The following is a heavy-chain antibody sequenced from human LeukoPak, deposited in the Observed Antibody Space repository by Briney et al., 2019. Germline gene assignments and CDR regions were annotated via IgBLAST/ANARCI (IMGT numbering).Heavy chain of an antibody. Sequence: FCYTSISTCTGSLRQMSRRGLEGMWISYLRDSDTIYSPSFQGHVTISADTSINTSYLGWSTLEASDTAIYYCARHADVIGAIWGQGTLVTVSS. CDR2: SYLRDSDT. V-gene: IGHV5-51*01. CDR3: ARHADVIGAI. D-gene: IGHD3-10*01. J-gene: IGHJ4*02. CDR1: CYTSISTC.